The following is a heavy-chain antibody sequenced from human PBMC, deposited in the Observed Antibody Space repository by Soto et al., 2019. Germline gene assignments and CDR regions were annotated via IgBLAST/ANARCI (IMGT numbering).Heavy chain of an antibody. Sequence: ASVKVSCKASGYTFTSYGISWVRQAPGQGLEWMAWISTYNGNTNYAQKLQGRVIMTTDTSTSTAYMELRSLRSDDTAVYYCARDFNDFRSGSQWGAFDTWAKGQWSPSPQ. CDR3: ARDFNDFRSGSQWGAFDT. CDR2: ISTYNGNT. CDR1: GYTFTSYG. J-gene: IGHJ3*02. D-gene: IGHD3-3*01. V-gene: IGHV1-18*04.